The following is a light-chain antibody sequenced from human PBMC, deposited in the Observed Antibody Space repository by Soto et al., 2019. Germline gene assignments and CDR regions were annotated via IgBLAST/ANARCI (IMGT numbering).Light chain of an antibody. V-gene: IGKV3-15*01. CDR3: QQYSNWPPVT. Sequence: ETVMTQSPATLSVSPGETATLSCRASQSVGSKVAWYQQKPGQAPSLRIYGASTRASGIPLRFSGSGSGTEFTLTISSLQSEDFAVYYCQQYSNWPPVTFGGGTKVDI. J-gene: IGKJ4*01. CDR2: GAS. CDR1: QSVGSK.